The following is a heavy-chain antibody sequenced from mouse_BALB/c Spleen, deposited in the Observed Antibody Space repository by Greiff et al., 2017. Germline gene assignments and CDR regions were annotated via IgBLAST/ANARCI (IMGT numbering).Heavy chain of an antibody. V-gene: IGHV1-20*02. J-gene: IGHJ2*01. D-gene: IGHD2-2*01. Sequence: EVQLQQSGPELVKPGASVKISCKASGYSFTGYFVNWVMQSHGKSLEWIGRINPYNGDTFYNQKFKGKATLTVDKSSSTAHMELRSLASEDSAVYYCARGGGYGDYWGQGTTLTVSS. CDR1: GYSFTGYF. CDR2: INPYNGDT. CDR3: ARGGGYGDY.